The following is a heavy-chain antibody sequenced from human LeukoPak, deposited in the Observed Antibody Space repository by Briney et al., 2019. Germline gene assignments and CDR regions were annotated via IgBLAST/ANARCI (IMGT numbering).Heavy chain of an antibody. CDR1: GYTFINYG. J-gene: IGHJ4*02. CDR3: ARDRGYGGD. Sequence: ASVKVSCKASGYTFINYGITWVRQAPGQGLEWMGWISTYDGNTNYAQKLQGRVTMTTDTSTSTAYMELRSLTSDDTAVYYCARDRGYGGDWGQGTLVTVSS. CDR2: ISTYDGNT. V-gene: IGHV1-18*01. D-gene: IGHD3-16*01.